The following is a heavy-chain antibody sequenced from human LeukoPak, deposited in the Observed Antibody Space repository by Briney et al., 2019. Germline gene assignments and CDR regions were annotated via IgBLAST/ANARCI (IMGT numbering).Heavy chain of an antibody. CDR1: GFTFSDYY. D-gene: IGHD2-2*01. CDR2: ISSSGSTI. V-gene: IGHV3-11*04. J-gene: IGHJ4*02. Sequence: RTGGSLRLSCAASGFTFSDYYMSWIRQAPGKGLEWVSYISSSGSTIYYAGSVKGRFTISRDNAKNSLYLQMNSLRAEDTAVYYCARDRAVPAAAHFDYWGRGTLVTVSS. CDR3: ARDRAVPAAAHFDY.